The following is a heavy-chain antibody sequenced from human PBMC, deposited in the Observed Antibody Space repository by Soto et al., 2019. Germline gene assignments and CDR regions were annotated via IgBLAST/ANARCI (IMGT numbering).Heavy chain of an antibody. CDR1: GFTFSSYW. Sequence: PGGSLRLSCAASGFTFSSYWMSWVRQAPGKGLEWVANIKQDGSEKYYVDSVKGRFTISRDNAMNSLYLQMNSLRAEDTAVYYCARVYYYGLNWFDPWGQGTLVTVSS. J-gene: IGHJ5*02. D-gene: IGHD3-10*01. CDR2: IKQDGSEK. V-gene: IGHV3-7*01. CDR3: ARVYYYGLNWFDP.